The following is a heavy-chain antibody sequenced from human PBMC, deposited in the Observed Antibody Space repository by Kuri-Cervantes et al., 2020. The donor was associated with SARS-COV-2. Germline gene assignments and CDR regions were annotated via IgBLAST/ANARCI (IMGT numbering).Heavy chain of an antibody. J-gene: IGHJ6*02. CDR3: ARVSGGYDLYYYYGMDV. Sequence: GSLRLSCTVSGGSVSSGSYYWSWIRQPPGKGLEWIGYIYYSGSTNYNPSLKSRVTISVDTSKNQFSLKLSSVTAADTAVYYCARVSGGYDLYYYYGMDVWGQGTTVTVSS. CDR2: IYYSGST. V-gene: IGHV4-61*01. CDR1: GGSVSSGSYY. D-gene: IGHD5-12*01.